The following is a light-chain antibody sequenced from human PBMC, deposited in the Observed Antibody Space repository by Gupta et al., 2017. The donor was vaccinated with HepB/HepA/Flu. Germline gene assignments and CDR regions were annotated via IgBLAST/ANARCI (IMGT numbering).Light chain of an antibody. J-gene: IGKJ2*04. CDR3: QQRSNWPLCS. CDR2: DAS. Sequence: EIVLTPSPATLSLSPGERATLSCRASQSVSGYLVWFQQKPGQAPRLLIYDASDRATGIPARFSGGGSGTDFTLTISSLEPEESAVYYCQQRSNWPLCSFGQGTKLEIK. CDR1: QSVSGY. V-gene: IGKV3-11*01.